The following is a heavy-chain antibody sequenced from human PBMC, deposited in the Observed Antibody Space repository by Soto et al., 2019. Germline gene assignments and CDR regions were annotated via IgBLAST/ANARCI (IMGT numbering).Heavy chain of an antibody. D-gene: IGHD5-12*01. Sequence: GGSLRLSCAASGFTFSTYAMSWVRQAPGKGLEWVSALTGSGGSTYYADSVKGRFTISRDNSKNTLYLQMNSLRADDTAVYYCAKRSHSRVTTIQGARDFYYYMDVWGKGTTVTVSS. V-gene: IGHV3-23*01. CDR1: GFTFSTYA. CDR2: LTGSGGST. CDR3: AKRSHSRVTTIQGARDFYYYMDV. J-gene: IGHJ6*03.